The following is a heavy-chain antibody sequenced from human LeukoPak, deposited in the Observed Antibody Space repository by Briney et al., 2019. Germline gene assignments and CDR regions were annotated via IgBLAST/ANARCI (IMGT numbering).Heavy chain of an antibody. CDR2: IYYSGST. Sequence: PSETLSLTCTVSGGSISSYYWSWIRQPPGKGLEWIGYIYYSGSTNYNSSLKSRVTISVDTSKNQFSLKLTSVTAADTAVYYCARGRAQLPYFDYWGQGTLVTVSS. D-gene: IGHD2-2*01. CDR3: ARGRAQLPYFDY. J-gene: IGHJ4*02. CDR1: GGSISSYY. V-gene: IGHV4-59*01.